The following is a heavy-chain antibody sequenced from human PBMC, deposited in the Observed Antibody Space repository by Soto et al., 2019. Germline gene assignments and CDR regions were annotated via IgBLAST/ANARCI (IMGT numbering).Heavy chain of an antibody. CDR2: IYHSGST. V-gene: IGHV4-30-2*01. Sequence: QLQLQESGSGLVKPSQTLSLTCAVSGGSISSGGYSWSWIRQPPGKGLEWIGYIYHSGSTYYNPSPKSRVTISVDRSKNQFSLKLSSVTAAATAVYYCARGGYYYYGSGSFLDYWGQGTLVTVSS. CDR3: ARGGYYYYGSGSFLDY. CDR1: GGSISSGGYS. D-gene: IGHD3-10*01. J-gene: IGHJ4*02.